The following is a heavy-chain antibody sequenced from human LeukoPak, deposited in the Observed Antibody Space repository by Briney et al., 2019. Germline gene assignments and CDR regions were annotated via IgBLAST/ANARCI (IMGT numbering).Heavy chain of an antibody. Sequence: SETLSLTCTVSGGSISSYYWSWIRQPPGKGLEWIGYIYYSGSTYYNPSLKSRVTISVDTSKNQFSLILSSVTAADSAVYYCARWSSGYYDAFDIWGQGTMVTVSS. CDR3: ARWSSGYYDAFDI. CDR2: IYYSGST. CDR1: GGSISSYY. D-gene: IGHD3-22*01. J-gene: IGHJ3*02. V-gene: IGHV4-59*01.